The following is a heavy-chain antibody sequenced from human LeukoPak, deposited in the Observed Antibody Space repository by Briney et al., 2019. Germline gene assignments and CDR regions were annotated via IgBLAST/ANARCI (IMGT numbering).Heavy chain of an antibody. CDR3: AREAIQLWLLDY. J-gene: IGHJ4*02. CDR2: IIPILGIA. Sequence: ASVKVSCKASGGTFSSYAISWVRQAPGQGLEWMGRIIPILGIANYAQKFQGRVTIAADKSTSTAYMELSSLGSEDTAVYYCAREAIQLWLLDYWGQGTLVTVSS. D-gene: IGHD5-18*01. CDR1: GGTFSSYA. V-gene: IGHV1-69*04.